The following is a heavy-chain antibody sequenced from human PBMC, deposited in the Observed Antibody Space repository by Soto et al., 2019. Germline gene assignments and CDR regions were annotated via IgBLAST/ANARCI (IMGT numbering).Heavy chain of an antibody. Sequence: GASVKVSCKASGYTFTGYYMHWVRQAPGQGLEWMGWINPNSGGTNYAQKFQGWVTMTRDTSISTAYMELSRLRSDDTAVYYCARDRVAYDFWSGYYNYYYYGMDVWGQGTTDTVSS. CDR3: ARDRVAYDFWSGYYNYYYYGMDV. D-gene: IGHD3-3*01. CDR2: INPNSGGT. CDR1: GYTFTGYY. J-gene: IGHJ6*02. V-gene: IGHV1-2*04.